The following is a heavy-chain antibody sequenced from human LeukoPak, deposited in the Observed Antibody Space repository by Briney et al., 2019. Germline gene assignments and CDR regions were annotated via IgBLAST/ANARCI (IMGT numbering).Heavy chain of an antibody. V-gene: IGHV3-30*18. CDR1: TFTFSNYG. CDR2: ISYDGSNE. CDR3: AKVALFSGYYPPFDY. J-gene: IGHJ4*02. D-gene: IGHD3-22*01. Sequence: GGSLRLSCATSTFTFSNYGMHWVRQAPGKGLEWVAVISYDGSNEYYADSVKGRFTISRDNSKNTLFLQMNSLRPEDTAVYHCAKVALFSGYYPPFDYWGQGTLVTVSS.